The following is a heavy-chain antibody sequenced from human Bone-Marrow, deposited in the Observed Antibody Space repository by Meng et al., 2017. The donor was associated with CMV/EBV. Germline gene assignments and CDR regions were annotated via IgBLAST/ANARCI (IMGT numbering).Heavy chain of an antibody. D-gene: IGHD3-3*01. V-gene: IGHV1-46*01. CDR3: ARPYQGGGAGEWFDYYGMDV. CDR2: INPSSGRT. CDR1: GYTFTSYY. Sequence: ASVKVSCKASGYTFTSYYMHWVRQAPGQGLEWMGIINPSSGRTSYAQKFQGRVTMTRDTSTSTVYMELSSLRSEDTAVYYCARPYQGGGAGEWFDYYGMDVWGQGTTVTVSS. J-gene: IGHJ6*02.